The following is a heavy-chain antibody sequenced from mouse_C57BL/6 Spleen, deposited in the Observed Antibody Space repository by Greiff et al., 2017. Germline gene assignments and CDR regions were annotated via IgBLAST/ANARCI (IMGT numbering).Heavy chain of an antibody. J-gene: IGHJ3*01. Sequence: EVKLMESGGGLVQPKGSLKLSCAASGFSFNTYAMNWVRQAPGKGLEWVARIRSKSNNYATYYADSVKDRFTISRDDSESMLYLQMNNLKTEDTAMYYCVGTPWFAYWGQGTLVTVSA. V-gene: IGHV10-1*01. CDR1: GFSFNTYA. CDR3: VGTPWFAY. CDR2: IRSKSNNYAT. D-gene: IGHD3-3*01.